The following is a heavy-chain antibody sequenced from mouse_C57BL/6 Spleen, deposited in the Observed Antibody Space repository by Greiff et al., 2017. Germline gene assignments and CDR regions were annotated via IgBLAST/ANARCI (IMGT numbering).Heavy chain of an antibody. J-gene: IGHJ4*01. D-gene: IGHD1-1*01. CDR3: TREGTYYYGSIPYAMDY. Sequence: EVKLVESGEGLVKPGGSLKLSCAASGFTFSSYAMSWVRQTPEKRLEWVAYISSGGDYIYYADTVKGRFTISRDNARNTLYLQMSSLKSEDTALYYCTREGTYYYGSIPYAMDYWGQGTSVTVSS. V-gene: IGHV5-9-1*02. CDR1: GFTFSSYA. CDR2: ISSGGDYI.